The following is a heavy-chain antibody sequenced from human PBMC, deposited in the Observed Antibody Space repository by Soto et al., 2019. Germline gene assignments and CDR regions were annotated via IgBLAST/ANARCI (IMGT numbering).Heavy chain of an antibody. CDR1: GASVSSNSAA. CDR2: TYYRSKWYN. D-gene: IGHD1-20*01. Sequence: SQTLSLTCAISGASVSSNSAAWNWVRQSPSRGLEWLGRTYYRSKWYNDYAVSVKSRMTSNPDTSKNQFSLQLNSVTPEDTAVYYCAREVTGTLYYYYGMDVWGQGTTVTVSS. J-gene: IGHJ6*02. V-gene: IGHV6-1*01. CDR3: AREVTGTLYYYYGMDV.